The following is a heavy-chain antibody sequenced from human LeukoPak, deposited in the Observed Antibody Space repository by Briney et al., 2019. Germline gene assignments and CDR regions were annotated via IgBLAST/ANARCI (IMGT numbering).Heavy chain of an antibody. CDR2: INPNSGGT. CDR3: ARAMGYSSSWYPLDY. CDR1: GYTFTGYY. V-gene: IGHV1-2*02. D-gene: IGHD6-13*01. J-gene: IGHJ4*02. Sequence: ASVKVSCKASGYTFTGYYMHWVRQAPGQGLEWMGWINPNSGGTNYAQKFQGRVTMTRDTSISTAYMELSRLRSDDTAVYYCARAMGYSSSWYPLDYWGQGTLVTVSS.